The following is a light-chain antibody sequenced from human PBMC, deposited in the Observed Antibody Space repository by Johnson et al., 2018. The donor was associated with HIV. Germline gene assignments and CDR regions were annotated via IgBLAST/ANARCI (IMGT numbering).Light chain of an antibody. V-gene: IGLV1-51*01. CDR2: DNH. CDR1: NSNFGNYY. J-gene: IGLJ1*01. CDR3: GTWDISLSAGGV. Sequence: QSVLTQPPSVSAAPGQKVTISCSGNNSNFGNYYLSWYQHLPGTAPKLLIYDNHKRPSGIPDRFSGSKSGTSATLGITGLQTGDEADYYCGTWDISLSAGGVFGTGTKVTVL.